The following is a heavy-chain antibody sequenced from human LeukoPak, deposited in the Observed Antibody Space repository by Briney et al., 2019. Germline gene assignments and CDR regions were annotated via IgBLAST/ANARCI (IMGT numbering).Heavy chain of an antibody. CDR3: ARRQWLDDAFDI. J-gene: IGHJ3*02. Sequence: SETLSLTCTVSGASISSYYWSWIRQPPGKGLEWIGCIYYSGSTNYTPSLKSRVTISVDTSKNQFSLKLSSVTAADTAVYYYARRQWLDDAFDIWGQGTMVTVSS. CDR2: IYYSGST. V-gene: IGHV4-59*08. D-gene: IGHD6-19*01. CDR1: GASISSYY.